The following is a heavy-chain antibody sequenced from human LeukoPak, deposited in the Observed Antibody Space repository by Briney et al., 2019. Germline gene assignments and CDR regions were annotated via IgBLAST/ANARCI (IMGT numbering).Heavy chain of an antibody. CDR1: GDSISRNNW. D-gene: IGHD3-22*01. J-gene: IGHJ4*02. CDR2: IHQSGST. CDR3: ARREFYDSKGYFDY. V-gene: IGHV4-4*02. Sequence: SETLSLTCAVSGDSISRNNWWTWVRQPPGKGLEWIGEIHQSGSTNYIPSLKSRVTMSADKSKNQFSLRLSSVTAADTAVYYCARREFYDSKGYFDYWGQGTLFTVSS.